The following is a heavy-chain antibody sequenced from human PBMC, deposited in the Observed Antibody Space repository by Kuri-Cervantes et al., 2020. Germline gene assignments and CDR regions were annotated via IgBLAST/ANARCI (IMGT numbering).Heavy chain of an antibody. D-gene: IGHD7-27*01. Sequence: ETLSLSCAVSGGPISSSNWWSWVRQAPGKGLEWVSAISGSGGNTYYADSVKGRFTISRDNSKNTLYLQMNSLRAEDTAVYYCAKDNWGSMSAFDIWGQGTRVTVSS. V-gene: IGHV3-23*01. CDR2: ISGSGGNT. J-gene: IGHJ3*02. CDR3: AKDNWGSMSAFDI. CDR1: GGPISSSN.